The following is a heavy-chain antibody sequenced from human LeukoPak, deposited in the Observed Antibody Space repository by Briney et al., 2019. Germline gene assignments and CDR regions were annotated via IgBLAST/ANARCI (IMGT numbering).Heavy chain of an antibody. CDR3: ARVGSPNDYYDSRGYYYVEWFDP. CDR2: ISAYNGNT. V-gene: IGHV1-18*01. Sequence: GASVKVSCKASGYTFTSYGIRWVRQAPGQGLEWMGWISAYNGNTNYAQKLRGRVTMTTDTSTSTAYMELRSLRSDDTAMYYCARVGSPNDYYDSRGYYYVEWFDPWGQGALVTVSS. J-gene: IGHJ5*02. CDR1: GYTFTSYG. D-gene: IGHD3-22*01.